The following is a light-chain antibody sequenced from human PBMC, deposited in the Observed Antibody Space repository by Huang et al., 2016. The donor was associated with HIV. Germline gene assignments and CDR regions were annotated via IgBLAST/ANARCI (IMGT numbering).Light chain of an antibody. Sequence: DIVMIQSPLSLSVTPGEPASISCTSSRYLLHSNRYNYVVWYLQKPGQSPQLLIFLGSNRASGVPDRFSGSGSGTYFSLKNSRVEAEDVGVYYCMQSLHTPDSFGQGTKLEIK. CDR3: MQSLHTPDS. V-gene: IGKV2-28*01. CDR1: RYLLHSNRYNY. CDR2: LGS. J-gene: IGKJ2*03.